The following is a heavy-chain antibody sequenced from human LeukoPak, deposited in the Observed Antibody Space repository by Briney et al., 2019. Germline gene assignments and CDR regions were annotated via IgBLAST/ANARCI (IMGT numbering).Heavy chain of an antibody. CDR1: GGTFSSYA. Sequence: ASVKVSCKASGGTFSSYAISWVRQAPGQGLEWMGRIIPILGIANYAQKFQGRVTITADKSTSTAYMELSSLRSEDTAVYYCARDPIPDYYESSGLADYWGQGTLVTVSS. CDR2: IIPILGIA. CDR3: ARDPIPDYYESSGLADY. D-gene: IGHD3-22*01. V-gene: IGHV1-69*04. J-gene: IGHJ4*02.